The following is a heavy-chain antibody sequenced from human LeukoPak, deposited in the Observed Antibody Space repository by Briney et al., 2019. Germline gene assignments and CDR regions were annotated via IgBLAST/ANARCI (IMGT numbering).Heavy chain of an antibody. CDR1: GYTFTSYY. CDR3: ARGVTARGFYYYMDI. Sequence: GASVKVSCKASGYTFTSYYMHWVRHAPGQGLEWMGWINPHSGGTNYAQEFQGRVTMTRDTSISTAYMELSSLRPDDTAVYSCARGVTARGFYYYMDIWGNGTTVTISS. D-gene: IGHD2-21*02. J-gene: IGHJ6*03. CDR2: INPHSGGT. V-gene: IGHV1-2*02.